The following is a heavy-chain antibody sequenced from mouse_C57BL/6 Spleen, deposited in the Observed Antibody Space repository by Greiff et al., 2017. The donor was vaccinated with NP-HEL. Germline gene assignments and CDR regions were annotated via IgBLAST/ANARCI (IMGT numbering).Heavy chain of an antibody. J-gene: IGHJ3*01. Sequence: QVQLKQSGPELVKPGASVKISCKASGYTFTDYYINWVKQRPGQGLEWIGWIFPGSGSTYYNEKFKGKATLTVDKSSSTAYMLLSSLTSEDSAVYFCARSHYGKEAWFAYWGQGTLVTVSA. CDR1: GYTFTDYY. D-gene: IGHD2-1*01. CDR3: ARSHYGKEAWFAY. CDR2: IFPGSGST. V-gene: IGHV1-75*01.